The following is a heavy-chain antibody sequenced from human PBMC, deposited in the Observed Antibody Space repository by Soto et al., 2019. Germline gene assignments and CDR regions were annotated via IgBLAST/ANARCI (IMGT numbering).Heavy chain of an antibody. Sequence: SETLSLTCTVSGGSISSYYWSWIRQPAGKGLEWIGRIYTSGSTNYNPSLKSRVTMSVDTSKNQFSLKLSSVTAADTAVYYCASLINYYDSSARTDYWGQGTLVTV. V-gene: IGHV4-4*07. CDR1: GGSISSYY. J-gene: IGHJ4*02. CDR3: ASLINYYDSSARTDY. CDR2: IYTSGST. D-gene: IGHD3-22*01.